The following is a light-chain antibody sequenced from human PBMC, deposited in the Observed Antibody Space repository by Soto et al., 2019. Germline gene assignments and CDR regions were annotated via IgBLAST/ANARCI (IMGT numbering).Light chain of an antibody. J-gene: IGKJ1*01. CDR3: QQYGNSPPT. CDR2: GAS. Sequence: EIWLTQAPGTLSLSPGERATLSCRASQRVSSSYLAWYQQKPGQAPRLLIYGASSRATGIPDRFSGSGYGTDFTLTISRLEPEAFAVYYCQQYGNSPPTFVQGTKVEIK. CDR1: QRVSSSY. V-gene: IGKV3-20*01.